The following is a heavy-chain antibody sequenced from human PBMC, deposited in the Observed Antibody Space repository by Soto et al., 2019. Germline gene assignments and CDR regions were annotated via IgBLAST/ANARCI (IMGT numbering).Heavy chain of an antibody. CDR3: ARDQETTLFSSHYYYYGMDV. D-gene: IGHD4-17*01. J-gene: IGHJ6*02. V-gene: IGHV3-21*01. CDR2: ISSSSSYI. CDR1: GFTFSSYS. Sequence: GGSLRLSCAASGFTFSSYSMNWVRQAPGKGLEWVSSISSSSSYIYYADSVKGRFTISRDNAKNSLYLQMNSLRAEDTAVYYCARDQETTLFSSHYYYYGMDVWGQGTTVTVS.